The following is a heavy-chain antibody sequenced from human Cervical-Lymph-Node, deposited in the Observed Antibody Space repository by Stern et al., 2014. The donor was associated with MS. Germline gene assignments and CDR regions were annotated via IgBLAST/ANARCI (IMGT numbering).Heavy chain of an antibody. Sequence: QVQLGQSGAEVKKPGSSVKVSCKASGDTFSNYATSWVRQAPGQGLEWMGWIVTLFGKPNYAQKFQGRVTISADESTSTAYMDLSSLRSEDTAVYYCASPLTATSVPFGYYGMDVWGQGTTVTVS. V-gene: IGHV1-69*01. J-gene: IGHJ6*02. CDR3: ASPLTATSVPFGYYGMDV. CDR1: GDTFSNYA. CDR2: IVTLFGKP. D-gene: IGHD4-17*01.